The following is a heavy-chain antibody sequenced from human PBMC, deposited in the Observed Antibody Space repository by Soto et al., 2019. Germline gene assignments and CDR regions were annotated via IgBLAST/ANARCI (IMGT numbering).Heavy chain of an antibody. V-gene: IGHV5-51*01. CDR2: IYPGDSDT. CDR3: ARAPDPDY. Sequence: PGESLKISCKISGYRFSSFWIAWVRQKPGKGLEWMGIIYPGDSDTRYSPSFQGQVTISADKSISTAYLQWSSLKASDTAMYYCARAPDPDYWGQGTLVTVSS. CDR1: GYRFSSFW. J-gene: IGHJ4*02.